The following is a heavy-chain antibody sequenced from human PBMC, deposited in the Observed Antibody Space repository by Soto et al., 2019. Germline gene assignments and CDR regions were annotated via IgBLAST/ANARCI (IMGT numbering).Heavy chain of an antibody. CDR1: GFTFSNYG. CDR3: AKDQNRVVCRDVLVTANYGMDG. J-gene: IGHJ6*02. V-gene: IGHV3-30*18. D-gene: IGHD2-21*02. Sequence: PAESLRLSCAAYGFTFSNYGMHWVRQAPGKGLEWVAVISYDGSNKYYADSVKGRFTISRDNSKNTLYLQMSSLRAEDTALYYCAKDQNRVVCRDVLVTANYGMDGWGQGTTVTVSS. CDR2: ISYDGSNK.